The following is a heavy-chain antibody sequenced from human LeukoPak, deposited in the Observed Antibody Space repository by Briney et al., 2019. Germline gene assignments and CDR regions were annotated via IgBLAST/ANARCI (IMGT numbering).Heavy chain of an antibody. V-gene: IGHV1-2*06. J-gene: IGHJ6*03. Sequence: GASVKVSCKASGYTFTGYYMHWVRQAPGQGLEWMGRINPNSGGTNYAQKFQGRVTMTRDTSISTAYMELSRPRSDDTAVYYCARVFRLHSGSYPAYYYYYMDVWGKGTTVTVSS. CDR2: INPNSGGT. D-gene: IGHD1-26*01. CDR1: GYTFTGYY. CDR3: ARVFRLHSGSYPAYYYYYMDV.